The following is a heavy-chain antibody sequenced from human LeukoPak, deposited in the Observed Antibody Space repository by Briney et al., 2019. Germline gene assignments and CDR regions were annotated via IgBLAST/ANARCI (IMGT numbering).Heavy chain of an antibody. J-gene: IGHJ6*02. D-gene: IGHD5-12*01. Sequence: GSLRLSCAASGFTFSSYSMNWVRQAPGKGLEWVSYISSSSSTIYYADSVKGRFTISRDNAKNSLYLQMNSLRAEDTAVYYCARDWLSGGMDVWGQGTTVTVSS. V-gene: IGHV3-48*01. CDR1: GFTFSSYS. CDR2: ISSSSSTI. CDR3: ARDWLSGGMDV.